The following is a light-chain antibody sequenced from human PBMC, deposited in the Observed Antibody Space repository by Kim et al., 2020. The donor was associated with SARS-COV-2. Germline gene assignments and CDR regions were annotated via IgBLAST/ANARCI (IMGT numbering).Light chain of an antibody. Sequence: SASGGNRVTITCRASQSISSWLAWYQHQPGTAPKLLIYDASSLQSGVPPRFSGRGSGTEFTLTISSLQPDDFATYYCHQYQSYPYTFGQGTKLEI. V-gene: IGKV1-5*01. J-gene: IGKJ2*01. CDR1: QSISSW. CDR3: HQYQSYPYT. CDR2: DAS.